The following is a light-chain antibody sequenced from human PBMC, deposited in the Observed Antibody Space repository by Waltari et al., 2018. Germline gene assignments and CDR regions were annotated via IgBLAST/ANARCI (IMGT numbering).Light chain of an antibody. Sequence: DIQMAQSPSSLSASIGARVTTTCRANQFSKTYLNWYQHKPGEAPKLLMYDSSTLQDGVPSRFSGSGSGTDFTLTISSLQPEDIATYYCQHSFGNPPWTFGRGTKV. CDR1: QFSKTY. V-gene: IGKV1-39*01. J-gene: IGKJ1*01. CDR3: QHSFGNPPWT. CDR2: DSS.